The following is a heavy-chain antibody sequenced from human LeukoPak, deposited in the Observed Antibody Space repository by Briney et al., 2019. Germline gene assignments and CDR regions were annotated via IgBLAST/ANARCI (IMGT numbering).Heavy chain of an antibody. CDR2: MYYSGST. D-gene: IGHD5-12*01. V-gene: IGHV4-39*01. CDR3: AGEQSGYSGYESAFDI. J-gene: IGHJ3*02. Sequence: KPSETLSLTCTVSGGSISTSGYYWGWIRQPPGKGLEWIGSMYYSGSTYYHPSLKSRVTISVDTSKNQFSLKLSSVTAADTAVYYCAGEQSGYSGYESAFDIWGQGTMVTVSS. CDR1: GGSISTSGYY.